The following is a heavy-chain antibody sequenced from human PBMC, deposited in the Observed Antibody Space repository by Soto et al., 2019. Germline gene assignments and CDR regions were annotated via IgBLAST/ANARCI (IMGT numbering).Heavy chain of an antibody. CDR3: AKNQGVELVPLATVDWFDP. CDR2: ISGSGFKK. Sequence: PGVSLRLSCAASGFNFTNAWMNWVRQAPGKGLEWISSISGSGFKKYYADSVKGRFTISRDNSKSTVYLELNNLSAEDTAVYHCAKNQGVELVPLATVDWFDPWGQGSVVTVSS. J-gene: IGHJ5*02. CDR1: GFNFTNAW. D-gene: IGHD1-26*01. V-gene: IGHV3-23*01.